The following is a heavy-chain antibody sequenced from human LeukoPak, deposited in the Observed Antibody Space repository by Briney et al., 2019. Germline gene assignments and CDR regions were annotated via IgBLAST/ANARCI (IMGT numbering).Heavy chain of an antibody. J-gene: IGHJ4*02. V-gene: IGHV3-48*04. Sequence: GGSLRLSCAASEFIFRDYSMNWVRQAPGKGLEWVSYISSSSSTIHYADSVKGRFTISRDNAKNSLYLQMNSLRVEDTALYYCARRAPSHDFDDWGQGTLVTVSS. CDR3: ARRAPSHDFDD. CDR2: ISSSSSTI. CDR1: EFIFRDYS.